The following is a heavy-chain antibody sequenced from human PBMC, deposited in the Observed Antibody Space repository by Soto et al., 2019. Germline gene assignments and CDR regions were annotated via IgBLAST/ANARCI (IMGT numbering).Heavy chain of an antibody. J-gene: IGHJ4*02. CDR1: GYTFSSYA. Sequence: QVQLVHSGAEVKKPGASVKDPCKPSGYTFSSYAMHLVRQAPGQRLEWMGWINAGNGNSKYSQQIQGRVTITSDPTASTDDMELSSMRSEDTAVYYCARACAIAVAGPFDYWGQRTLFTVTS. CDR2: INAGNGNS. D-gene: IGHD6-19*01. V-gene: IGHV1-3*01. CDR3: ARACAIAVAGPFDY.